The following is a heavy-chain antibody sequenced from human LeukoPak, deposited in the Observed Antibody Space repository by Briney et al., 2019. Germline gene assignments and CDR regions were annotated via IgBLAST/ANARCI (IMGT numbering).Heavy chain of an antibody. D-gene: IGHD3-10*01. CDR3: ARAGILWFGELPLYNWFDP. Sequence: GASVKVSCKASGYTFTSYDINWVRQATGQGLEWMGWMNPNSGNTGCAQKFQGRVTMTRNTSISTAYMELSSLRSEDTAVYYCARAGILWFGELPLYNWFDPWGQGTLVTVSS. CDR2: MNPNSGNT. V-gene: IGHV1-8*01. J-gene: IGHJ5*02. CDR1: GYTFTSYD.